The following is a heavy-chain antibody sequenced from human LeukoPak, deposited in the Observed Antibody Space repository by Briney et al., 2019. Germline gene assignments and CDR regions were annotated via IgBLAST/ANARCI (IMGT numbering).Heavy chain of an antibody. CDR2: ISAYSGDT. CDR1: GYTFTSYG. V-gene: IGHV1-18*01. D-gene: IGHD4-23*01. Sequence: GASVKVSCKASGYTFTSYGISWVRQAPGQGLEWMGWISAYSGDTNYAQKFQGRATMTTDTSTSTAYMELRSLSSDDTAVYYCAREAVVTRQGFDYWGQGTLVTVSS. CDR3: AREAVVTRQGFDY. J-gene: IGHJ4*02.